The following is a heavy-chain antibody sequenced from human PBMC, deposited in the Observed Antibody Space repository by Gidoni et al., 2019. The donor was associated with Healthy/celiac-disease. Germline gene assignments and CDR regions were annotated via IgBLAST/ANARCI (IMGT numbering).Heavy chain of an antibody. J-gene: IGHJ4*02. Sequence: EVQLLESGGGLVQPGGSLRLSCAASGFPFSSYAMSWVRQAPGKGLEWVSAISGSGGSTYYADSVKGRFTISRDNSKNTLYLQMNSLRAEDTAVYYCAKDQGGRNYYFDYWGQGTLVTVSS. V-gene: IGHV3-23*01. CDR2: ISGSGGST. CDR3: AKDQGGRNYYFDY. CDR1: GFPFSSYA. D-gene: IGHD1-1*01.